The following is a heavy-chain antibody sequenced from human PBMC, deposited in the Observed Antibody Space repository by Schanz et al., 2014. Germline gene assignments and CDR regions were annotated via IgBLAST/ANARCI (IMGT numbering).Heavy chain of an antibody. J-gene: IGHJ4*02. CDR2: ISDSSSYI. CDR3: AKVREWWPYYFDY. Sequence: EVQLLESGGGLVQPGGSLRLSCAASGFTFAGYAMSWVRQAPGKGLEWVSAISDSSSYIYYADSVKGRFTISRDNSDNTLFLQMNSLRAEDTAVYYCAKVREWWPYYFDYWGQGTLVTVSS. D-gene: IGHD2-15*01. CDR1: GFTFAGYA. V-gene: IGHV3-23*01.